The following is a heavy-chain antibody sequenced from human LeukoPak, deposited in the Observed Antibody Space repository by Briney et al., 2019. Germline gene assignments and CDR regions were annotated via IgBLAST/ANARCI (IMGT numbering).Heavy chain of an antibody. J-gene: IGHJ6*02. Sequence: GGSLRLSCLASGFTFNTYAMHWVRQAPGKGLEWVALISYDGNKEYYADFVKGRFTISRVNSKNTLYLQMNSLRAEDTAMYYCAKYPSSLYGDFYYYGLDVWGQGTTVTVSS. CDR1: GFTFNTYA. CDR3: AKYPSSLYGDFYYYGLDV. CDR2: ISYDGNKE. V-gene: IGHV3-30*18. D-gene: IGHD3-3*01.